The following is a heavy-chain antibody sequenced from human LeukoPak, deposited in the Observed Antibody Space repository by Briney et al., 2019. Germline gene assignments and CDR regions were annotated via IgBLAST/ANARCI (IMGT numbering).Heavy chain of an antibody. CDR2: MNPNSGNT. CDR3: ARGAGGPTYYYASSGYSARYFDL. Sequence: ASVKVSCKASGYTFSSYDINWVRQATGQGLEWMGWMNPNSGNTGYAQKFQGRVTMTRNTSISTAYMELSSLRSEDTAVYYCARGAGGPTYYYASSGYSARYFDLWGRGTLVTVSS. J-gene: IGHJ2*01. CDR1: GYTFSSYD. D-gene: IGHD3-22*01. V-gene: IGHV1-8*01.